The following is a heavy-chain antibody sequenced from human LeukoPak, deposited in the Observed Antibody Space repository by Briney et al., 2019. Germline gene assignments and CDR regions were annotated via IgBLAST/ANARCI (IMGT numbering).Heavy chain of an antibody. D-gene: IGHD5-12*01. CDR3: ARQDIVSRYFDY. CDR2: IYYSGST. J-gene: IGHJ4*01. V-gene: IGHV4-39*01. Sequence: SETLSLTCTVSGGSISSSSYCWGWIRQPPGKGLEWIGSIYYSGSTYYNPSLKSRVTISVDTSKKQFSLKLSSATAADTAVYYCARQDIVSRYFDYWGQTTLVTVSS. CDR1: GGSISSSSYC.